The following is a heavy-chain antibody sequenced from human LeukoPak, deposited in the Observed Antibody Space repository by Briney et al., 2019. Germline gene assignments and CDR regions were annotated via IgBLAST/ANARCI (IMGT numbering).Heavy chain of an antibody. D-gene: IGHD6-19*01. J-gene: IGHJ3*02. CDR3: AIYGWYDAFDI. CDR1: GFTFSSYE. Sequence: TGASLRLSCAASGFTFSSYEMNWARQAPGKGLEWVSYISSSGSTIYDADSMKGRFTISRDNAKNSLYLQMNSLRAEDTAVYYCAIYGWYDAFDIWGQGTMVTVS. V-gene: IGHV3-48*03. CDR2: ISSSGSTI.